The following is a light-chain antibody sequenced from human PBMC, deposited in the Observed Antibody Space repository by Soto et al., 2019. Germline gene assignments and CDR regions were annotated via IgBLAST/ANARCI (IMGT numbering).Light chain of an antibody. CDR3: QQYNDWPPWT. J-gene: IGKJ1*01. CDR2: GAS. V-gene: IGKV3-15*01. CDR1: QSVSGN. Sequence: EIVMTQSPATLSVSPGERATLSCRASQSVSGNLAGYQQKPGQAPRLLIYGASTRATGIPARFSGSGSGTEFTLTISSLQSEDFAVYYGQQYNDWPPWTFGQGTKVEIK.